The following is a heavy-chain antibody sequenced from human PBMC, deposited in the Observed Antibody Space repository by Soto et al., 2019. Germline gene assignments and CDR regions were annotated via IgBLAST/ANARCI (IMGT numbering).Heavy chain of an antibody. CDR1: GYTFTSYY. CDR2: INPSGGST. CDR3: ARGGLIRGYSGYDYAYLTY. J-gene: IGHJ4*02. D-gene: IGHD5-12*01. V-gene: IGHV1-46*01. Sequence: ASVKVSCKASGYTFTSYYMHWVRQAPGQGLEWMGIINPSGGSTSYAQKFQGRVTMTRDTSISTAYMELSRLRSDDTAVYYCARGGLIRGYSGYDYAYLTYWGQGTLVTVSS.